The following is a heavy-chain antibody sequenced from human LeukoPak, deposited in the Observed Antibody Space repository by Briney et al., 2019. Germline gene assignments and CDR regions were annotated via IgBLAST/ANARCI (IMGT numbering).Heavy chain of an antibody. CDR1: GYTFTSYY. CDR2: INPSGGST. D-gene: IGHD3-16*02. V-gene: IGHV1-46*01. Sequence: ASVKVSCRASGYTFTSYYMHWVRQAPGQGLEWMGIINPSGGSTSYAQKFQGRVTMTRDTSPSTVYMELSSLRSEDTAVYYCARDGRRLGELSSLDYWGQGTLVTVSS. J-gene: IGHJ4*02. CDR3: ARDGRRLGELSSLDY.